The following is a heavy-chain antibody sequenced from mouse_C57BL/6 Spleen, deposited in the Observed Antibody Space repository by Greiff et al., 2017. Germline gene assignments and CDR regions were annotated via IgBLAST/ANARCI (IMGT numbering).Heavy chain of an antibody. V-gene: IGHV1-52*01. D-gene: IGHD4-1*01. J-gene: IGHJ4*01. CDR1: GYTFTSYW. CDR3: ARSLTGYAMDY. CDR2: IDPSDSET. Sequence: QVQLKQSGAELVRPGSSVKLSCKASGYTFTSYWMHWVKQRPIQGLEWIGNIDPSDSETHYNQKFKDKATLTVDKSSSTAYMQLSSLTSEDSAVYYCARSLTGYAMDYWGQGTSVTVSS.